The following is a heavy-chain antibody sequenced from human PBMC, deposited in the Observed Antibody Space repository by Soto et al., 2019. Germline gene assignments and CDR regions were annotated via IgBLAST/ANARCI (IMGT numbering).Heavy chain of an antibody. D-gene: IGHD3-3*01. Sequence: EVQLVESGGGLVQPGGSLRLSCAASGFTFSSYSMNWVRQAPGKGLEWVSYISSSSSTIYYADSVKGRFTISRDNAKNSLYLQMNSLRDEDTAVYYCARVQKDFWSIPALYYYYGMDVWGQGTTVTVSS. CDR3: ARVQKDFWSIPALYYYYGMDV. CDR1: GFTFSSYS. V-gene: IGHV3-48*02. J-gene: IGHJ6*02. CDR2: ISSSSSTI.